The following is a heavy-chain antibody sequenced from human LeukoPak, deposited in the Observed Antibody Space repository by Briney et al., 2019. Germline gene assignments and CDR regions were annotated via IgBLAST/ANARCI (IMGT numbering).Heavy chain of an antibody. CDR1: GGTDSSYA. CDR2: SIPIFGTA. CDR3: ARPLYYYDSSGDDAFDI. D-gene: IGHD3-22*01. J-gene: IGHJ3*02. Sequence: SEKVSCKASGGTDSSYAISRVRQAAGQGLEWMGGSIPIFGTANYAQKFQGRVTITADESTSTAYMELSSLRSEDTAVYYCARPLYYYDSSGDDAFDIWGQGTMVTVSS. V-gene: IGHV1-69*13.